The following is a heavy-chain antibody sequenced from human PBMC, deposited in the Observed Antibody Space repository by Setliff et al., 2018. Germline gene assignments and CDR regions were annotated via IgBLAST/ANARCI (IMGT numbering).Heavy chain of an antibody. CDR3: SKLVRYCTTTACQGASGAEF. J-gene: IGHJ4*02. CDR1: GYTFSNYG. V-gene: IGHV1-18*01. Sequence: ASVKVSCKASGYTFSNYGITWVRQAPGQGLEWMGWISAYTGNTKFAQKFQGRVTMTTDTSTSTAYLELRSLTSDDTAVCYCSKLVRYCTTTACQGASGAEFWGQGTLVTVS. CDR2: ISAYTGNT. D-gene: IGHD2-8*01.